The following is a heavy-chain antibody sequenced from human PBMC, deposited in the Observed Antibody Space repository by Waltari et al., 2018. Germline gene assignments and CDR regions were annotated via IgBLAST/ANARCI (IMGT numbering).Heavy chain of an antibody. CDR2: IRKKSFGATT. CDR1: GFSLGDYG. D-gene: IGHD6-13*01. J-gene: IGHJ4*02. Sequence: ESGGGLVQPGRSLRLSCDTSGFSLGDYGMRWVRQAPQKRREWVGYIRKKSFGATTECAASVKGRFSLSRDDSKGSIYLQMNSLTADYTAIYYCTSDIAAAGFDYWGQGISVTVSS. V-gene: IGHV3-49*04. CDR3: TSDIAAAGFDY.